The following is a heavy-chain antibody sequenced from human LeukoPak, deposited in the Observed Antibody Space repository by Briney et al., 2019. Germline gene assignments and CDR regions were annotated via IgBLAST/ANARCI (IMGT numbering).Heavy chain of an antibody. CDR3: SRNGGSARIIDY. Sequence: SETLSLTCTVSGYSISSGYYWGWIRQPPGKGLEWIGSIYHSGSTYYNPSLKSRVTISVDTSKNQFSLKLSSVTAADTAVYYCSRNGGSARIIDYWGQGTLVTVSS. D-gene: IGHD2-15*01. V-gene: IGHV4-38-2*02. CDR2: IYHSGST. CDR1: GYSISSGYY. J-gene: IGHJ4*02.